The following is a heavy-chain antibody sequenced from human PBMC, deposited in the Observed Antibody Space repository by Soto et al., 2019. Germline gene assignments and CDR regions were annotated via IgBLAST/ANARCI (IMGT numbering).Heavy chain of an antibody. Sequence: GGSLRLSCAASGFTFSSYWMSWVRQAPGKGLEWVANIKQDGSEKYYVDSVKGRFTISRDNAKNSLYLQMNSLRAEDTSVYYCARRLGRGWYYYYYGMDVWGQGTTVTVAS. CDR1: GFTFSSYW. J-gene: IGHJ6*02. CDR3: ARRLGRGWYYYYYGMDV. D-gene: IGHD6-19*01. CDR2: IKQDGSEK. V-gene: IGHV3-7*05.